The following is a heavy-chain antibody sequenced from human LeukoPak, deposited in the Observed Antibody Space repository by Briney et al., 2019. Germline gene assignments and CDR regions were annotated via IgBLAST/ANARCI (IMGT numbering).Heavy chain of an antibody. CDR3: ARDLVRIAAAGTTQYFQH. Sequence: ASVKVSCKASGYTFSNYVLTWVRQAPGQGLEWMGRISTYTGDSNYAQKFQDRVTMTTDTSTSTAYMELRNLSSDDTAVYYCARDLVRIAAAGTTQYFQHWGQGTLVTVSS. D-gene: IGHD6-13*01. CDR1: GYTFSNYV. V-gene: IGHV1-18*01. CDR2: ISTYTGDS. J-gene: IGHJ1*01.